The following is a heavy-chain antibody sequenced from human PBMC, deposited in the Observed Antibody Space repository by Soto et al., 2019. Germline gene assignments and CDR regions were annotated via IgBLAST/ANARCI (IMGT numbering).Heavy chain of an antibody. Sequence: QVQLVQSGAEVKKPGSSVKVSCKASGGTFSSYAISWVRQAPGQGLEWMGGIIPIFGTANYAQKFQGIVTITAYKSTRTAYMELSSLRSEDTAVYYCARDQGDFWSGYWSPLRYWGQGTLVTVSS. CDR1: GGTFSSYA. CDR2: IIPIFGTA. D-gene: IGHD3-3*01. CDR3: ARDQGDFWSGYWSPLRY. V-gene: IGHV1-69*06. J-gene: IGHJ4*02.